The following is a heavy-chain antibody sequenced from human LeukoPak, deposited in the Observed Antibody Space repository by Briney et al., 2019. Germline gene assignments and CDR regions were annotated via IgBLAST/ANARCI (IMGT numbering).Heavy chain of an antibody. J-gene: IGHJ4*02. Sequence: PGASRRLSCAASGLTFSSYAMSWFRQAPGKGLKWVSGISGSGGNTYYADSVKGRFTISRDNSKNTLYLQMNSLRAEDTAVYYCAKFPAEAPGDWGQGALVTVSS. CDR2: ISGSGGNT. D-gene: IGHD6-6*01. CDR1: GLTFSSYA. V-gene: IGHV3-23*01. CDR3: AKFPAEAPGD.